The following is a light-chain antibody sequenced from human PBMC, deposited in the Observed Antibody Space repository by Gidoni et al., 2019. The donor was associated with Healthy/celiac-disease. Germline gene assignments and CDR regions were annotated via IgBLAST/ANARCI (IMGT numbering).Light chain of an antibody. CDR3: QHRSNWPRT. CDR1: QSVSSY. V-gene: IGKV3-11*01. Sequence: ELVLTQSPATLSLYPGERATLSCRASQSVSSYLAWYQQKPGQAPRRLIYEASNRATGIPARFSGSGSGTDITLTISSLGPEDFAVYFSQHRSNWPRTVGQGTKVEIK. J-gene: IGKJ1*01. CDR2: EAS.